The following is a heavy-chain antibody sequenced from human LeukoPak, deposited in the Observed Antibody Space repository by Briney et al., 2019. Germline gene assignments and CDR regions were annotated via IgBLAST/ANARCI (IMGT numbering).Heavy chain of an antibody. CDR3: ARGMRFGEFFLDY. CDR2: IYYSGST. J-gene: IGHJ4*01. V-gene: IGHV4-59*01. CDR1: GGSISSYY. Sequence: SGTLSLTCTVSGGSISSYYWSWIRQPPGKGLEWIGYIYYSGSTNYNPSLKSRVTISVDTSKNQFSLKLSSVTAADTAVYYCARGMRFGEFFLDYWGQEPWSPSPQ. D-gene: IGHD3-10*01.